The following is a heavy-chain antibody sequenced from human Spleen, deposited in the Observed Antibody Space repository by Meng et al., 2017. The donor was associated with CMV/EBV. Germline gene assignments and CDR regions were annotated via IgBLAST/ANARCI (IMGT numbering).Heavy chain of an antibody. J-gene: IGHJ6*02. Sequence: GEFLKISCAVSGFKFDDYGMSWVRQPTGKGLEWVSGINWSGSRTYADSVKGRFTISRDNAKNSLYLQMNSVRAEDTALYHCARGLPMGGYYYYGMDVWGQGTTVTVSS. V-gene: IGHV3-20*01. CDR3: ARGLPMGGYYYYGMDV. CDR1: GFKFDDYG. CDR2: INWSGSRT. D-gene: IGHD3-10*01.